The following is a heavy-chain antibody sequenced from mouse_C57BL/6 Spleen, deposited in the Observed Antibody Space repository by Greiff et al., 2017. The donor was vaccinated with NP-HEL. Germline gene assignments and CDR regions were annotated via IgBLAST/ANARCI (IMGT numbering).Heavy chain of an antibody. CDR2: INPSSGYT. J-gene: IGHJ1*03. CDR1: GYTFTSYT. V-gene: IGHV1-4*01. D-gene: IGHD1-1*01. CDR3: ARVGSSYVLYWYFDV. Sequence: QVQLKESGAELARPGASVKMSCKASGYTFTSYTMHWVKQRPGQGLEWIGYINPSSGYTKYNQKFKDKATLTADKSSSTAYMQLSSLTSEDSAVYYCARVGSSYVLYWYFDVWGTGTTVTVSS.